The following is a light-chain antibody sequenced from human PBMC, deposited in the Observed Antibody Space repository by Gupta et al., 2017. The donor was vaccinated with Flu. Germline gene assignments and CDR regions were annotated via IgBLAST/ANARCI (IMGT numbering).Light chain of an antibody. Sequence: QSALTQPASVSGSPGQSITISRSGTSSDVGGYNFVSWYQQHPGKAPKLVIHDVSERPSGVSIRFSGSRSGNTASLTISGLQAEDEADYYCSSYTTTHTRVFGGGTKVTVL. V-gene: IGLV2-14*03. CDR3: SSYTTTHTRV. CDR1: SSDVGGYNF. J-gene: IGLJ3*02. CDR2: DVS.